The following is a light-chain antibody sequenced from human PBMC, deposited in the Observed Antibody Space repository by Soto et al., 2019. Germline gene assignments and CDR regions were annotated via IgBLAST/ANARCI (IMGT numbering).Light chain of an antibody. V-gene: IGLV1-51*01. CDR1: SSNIGGNS. Sequence: QSVLTQPPSVSAAPGQKVTISCSGSSSNIGGNSVSWYQQLPGTAPKLLIYDDNKRPSGIPGRFSGSMSGTSATLGITGFQTGDEADYYCGSWDSSLSAYVLGTGTKVTVL. CDR2: DDN. CDR3: GSWDSSLSAYV. J-gene: IGLJ1*01.